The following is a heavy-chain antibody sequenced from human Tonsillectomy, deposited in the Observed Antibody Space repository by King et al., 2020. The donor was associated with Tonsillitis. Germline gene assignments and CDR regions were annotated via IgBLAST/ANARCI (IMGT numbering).Heavy chain of an antibody. D-gene: IGHD3-3*01. CDR2: ISYDERKK. CDR3: AKDYSDDSWWYFDL. CDR1: VVSFRTYG. Sequence: VQLVESGGGVVQPWRSLRLSCSASVVSFRTYGMHWVRQAPGQGLYWVSVISYDERKKYYADSVKGRFTISRDNSKNTLYLQMNSLRAEDTAVYYCAKDYSDDSWWYFDLWGRGTLVTVSS. J-gene: IGHJ2*01. V-gene: IGHV3-30*18.